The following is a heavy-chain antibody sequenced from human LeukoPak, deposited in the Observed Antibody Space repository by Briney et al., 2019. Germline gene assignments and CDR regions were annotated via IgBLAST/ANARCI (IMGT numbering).Heavy chain of an antibody. CDR2: IRYDGSNK. CDR3: AKDTDSSSWYLGAFGI. Sequence: GGSLRLSCAASGFTFSSYGMHWVRQAPGKGLEWVAFIRYDGSNKYYADSVKGRFTISRDNSKNTLYLQMNSLRAEDTAVYYCAKDTDSSSWYLGAFGIWGQGTMVTVSS. J-gene: IGHJ3*02. CDR1: GFTFSSYG. V-gene: IGHV3-30*02. D-gene: IGHD6-13*01.